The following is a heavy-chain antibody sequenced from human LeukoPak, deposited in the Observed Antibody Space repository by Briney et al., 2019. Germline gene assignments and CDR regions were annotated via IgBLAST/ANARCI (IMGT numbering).Heavy chain of an antibody. CDR2: IYYSGST. J-gene: IGHJ4*02. Sequence: KPSETLSLTCTVSGGSISSSSYYWGWIRQPPGKGLEWIGSIYYSGSTYYNPSLKSRVTISVDTSKNQFSLKLSSVTAADTAVYYCARHYDSRLFDYWGRGTLVTVSS. CDR3: ARHYDSRLFDY. V-gene: IGHV4-39*01. CDR1: GGSISSSSYY. D-gene: IGHD3-22*01.